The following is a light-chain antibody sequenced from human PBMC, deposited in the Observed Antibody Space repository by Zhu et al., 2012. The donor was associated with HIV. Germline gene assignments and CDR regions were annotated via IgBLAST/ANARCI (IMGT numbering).Light chain of an antibody. Sequence: EIVMTQSPVTLSVSPGERASLSCRASHSVDTNLAWYQQKPGQAPRLLIYGAFTRATGIPARFSGSGSGTEFILTISSLQSEDFAVYYCQQYNYWPPWTFGQGTKVEMK. CDR2: GAF. CDR1: HSVDTN. CDR3: QQYNYWPPWT. J-gene: IGKJ1*01. V-gene: IGKV3-15*01.